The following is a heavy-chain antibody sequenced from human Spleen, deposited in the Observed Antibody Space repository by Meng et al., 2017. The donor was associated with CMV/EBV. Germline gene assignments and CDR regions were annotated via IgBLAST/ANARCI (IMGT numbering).Heavy chain of an antibody. CDR2: IYTDATIT. CDR1: GFTFKNYA. D-gene: IGHD5-24*01. V-gene: IGHV3-23*03. Sequence: GESLKISCAASGFTFKNYAMSWVRQAPGKGLEWVSVIYTDATITYYADSVKGRFTILRDNSKNTLYLQMNSLRGEDTARYYCTKDDNGYTGEGGYWGQGILVTVSS. CDR3: TKDDNGYTGEGGY. J-gene: IGHJ4*02.